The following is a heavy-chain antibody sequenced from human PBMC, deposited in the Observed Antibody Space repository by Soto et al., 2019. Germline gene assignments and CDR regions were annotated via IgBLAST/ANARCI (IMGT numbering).Heavy chain of an antibody. CDR1: GFTFSSYA. J-gene: IGHJ4*02. CDR2: ISGSGDST. CDR3: ATKTTGARL. Sequence: EVQLLESGGGLVQPGGSLRLSCAASGFTFSSYAMSWVRQAPGKGLEWVSDISGSGDSTYHADSVKGRFTISRDNSKNTQYLQMTGLRAEDTAVYYCATKTTGARLWGQGTLVTVSS. V-gene: IGHV3-23*01. D-gene: IGHD1-1*01.